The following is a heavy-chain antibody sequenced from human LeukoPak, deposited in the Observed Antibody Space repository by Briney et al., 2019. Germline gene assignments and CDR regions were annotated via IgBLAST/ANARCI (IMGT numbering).Heavy chain of an antibody. D-gene: IGHD2-2*02. CDR2: IYHSGST. J-gene: IGHJ4*02. Sequence: SETLSLTCTVSGGSISSGDYYWSWIRQPPGKGLELIGEIYHSGSTNYNPSLKGRVTMSVDKSKNQFSLRLNSVTAADTAVYYCARDTSAPPFPIPRLWGQGTLVTVSS. CDR1: GGSISSGDYY. CDR3: ARDTSAPPFPIPRL. V-gene: IGHV4-30-4*01.